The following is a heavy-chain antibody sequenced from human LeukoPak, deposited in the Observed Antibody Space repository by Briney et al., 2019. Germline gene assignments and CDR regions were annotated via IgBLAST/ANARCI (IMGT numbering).Heavy chain of an antibody. J-gene: IGHJ5*02. Sequence: PGGSLRLSCAASGFTFSSYSMNWVCQAPGRGLEWVSYISSSGSTIYYADSVKGRFTISRDNAKNSLYLQMNSLRAEDTAVYYCVRAFRQNSGSYGGSWGQGTLVTVSS. CDR2: ISSSGSTI. V-gene: IGHV3-48*04. D-gene: IGHD1-26*01. CDR3: VRAFRQNSGSYGGS. CDR1: GFTFSSYS.